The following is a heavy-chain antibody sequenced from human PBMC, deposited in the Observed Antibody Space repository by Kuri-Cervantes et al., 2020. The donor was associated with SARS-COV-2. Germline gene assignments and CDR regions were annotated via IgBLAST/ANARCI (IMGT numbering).Heavy chain of an antibody. CDR1: GGSISSYY. CDR2: IYYSGRT. V-gene: IGHV4-59*01. J-gene: IGHJ4*02. Sequence: SETLSLTCTVSGGSISSYYWSWIRQPPGKVLEWIGYIYYSGRTYYNPSLKSRVTISVDTSKNQFSLKLSSVTAADTAVYYCASHKYSSSSYYDYWGQGTLVTVSS. D-gene: IGHD6-6*01. CDR3: ASHKYSSSSYYDY.